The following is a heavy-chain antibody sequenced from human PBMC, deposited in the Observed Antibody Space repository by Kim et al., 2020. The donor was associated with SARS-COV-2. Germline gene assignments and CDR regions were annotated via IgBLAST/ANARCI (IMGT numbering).Heavy chain of an antibody. D-gene: IGHD6-19*01. V-gene: IGHV4-34*01. J-gene: IGHJ4*02. Sequence: SRRGRVTISVDTSKNQFSLKLSSVTAADTAVYYCARRQYASYSSGWYFDYWGQGTLVTVSS. CDR3: ARRQYASYSSGWYFDY.